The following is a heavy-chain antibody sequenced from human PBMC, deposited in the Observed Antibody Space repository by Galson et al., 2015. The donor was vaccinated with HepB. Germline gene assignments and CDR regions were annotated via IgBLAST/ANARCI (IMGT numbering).Heavy chain of an antibody. D-gene: IGHD5-18*01. CDR2: FDPEDGET. CDR3: AAAGDTAMVDAFDI. J-gene: IGHJ3*02. V-gene: IGHV1-24*01. Sequence: SVKVSCKVSGYTLTELSMHWVRQAPGKGLEWMGGFDPEDGETIYAQKFQGRVTMTEDTSTDTAYMELSSPRSEDTAVYYCAAAGDTAMVDAFDIWGQGTMVTVSS. CDR1: GYTLTELS.